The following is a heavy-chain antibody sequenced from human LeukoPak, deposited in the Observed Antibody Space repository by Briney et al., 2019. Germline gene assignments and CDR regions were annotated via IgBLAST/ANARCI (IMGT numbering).Heavy chain of an antibody. CDR2: INHSGST. CDR3: ARLTAGGPNRENYYYSSGRDV. J-gene: IGHJ6*02. Sequence: SETLSLTCAVYGGSFSGYYWSWIRQPPGKGLEWIGEINHSGSTNYNPSLKSRVTISVDTSKNQFSLKLSSVTAADTAVYYCARLTAGGPNRENYYYSSGRDVWGQGTTVTVSS. D-gene: IGHD3-10*01. CDR1: GGSFSGYY. V-gene: IGHV4-34*01.